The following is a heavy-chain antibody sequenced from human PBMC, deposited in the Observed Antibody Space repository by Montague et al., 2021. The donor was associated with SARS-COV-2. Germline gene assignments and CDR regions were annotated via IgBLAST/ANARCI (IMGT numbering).Heavy chain of an antibody. CDR3: ARTEIQVWSRRWFDP. D-gene: IGHD5-18*01. V-gene: IGHV4-39*01. CDR2: IYYSGST. Sequence: SETLSLTCTVSGGSISSSSYYWGWIRQPPGKGLEWIGSIYYSGSTYYNPSLKSRVTISVDTSKNQSSLKLSSVTAADTAVYYCARTEIQVWSRRWFDPWGQGTLVTVSS. J-gene: IGHJ5*02. CDR1: GGSISSSSYY.